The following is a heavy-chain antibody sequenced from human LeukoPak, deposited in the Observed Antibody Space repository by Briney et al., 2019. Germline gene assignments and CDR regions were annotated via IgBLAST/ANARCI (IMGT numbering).Heavy chain of an antibody. CDR3: ARLPITKRAMDV. CDR2: ICYVGSP. D-gene: IGHD3-3*01. CDR1: GDSIRSGDSY. J-gene: IGHJ6*02. Sequence: PSETLSLTCSVSGDSIRSGDSYWGWIRQNPWKGLEWIGSICYVGSPHYNPSLNSRQVTMSVDTLKNQFSLKLTSVTAADTAVYYCARLPITKRAMDVWGQGTTVTVSS. V-gene: IGHV4-39*01.